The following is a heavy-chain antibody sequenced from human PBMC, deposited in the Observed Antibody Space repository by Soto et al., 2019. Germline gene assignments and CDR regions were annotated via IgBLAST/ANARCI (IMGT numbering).Heavy chain of an antibody. D-gene: IGHD4-17*01. CDR3: ARDKTVTRGYGMGV. V-gene: IGHV6-1*01. Sequence: QVQLQQSGPGLVKPSQTLSLTCAISGDSVSSNSAAWNWIRQSPSRGLEWLGKTNYKSKWYNDYAISAKSRIPITPATSKDQFALRRNAVTPEDTAVYYCARDKTVTRGYGMGVGGQGTTVTVSS. CDR2: TNYKSKWYN. CDR1: GDSVSSNSAA. J-gene: IGHJ6*02.